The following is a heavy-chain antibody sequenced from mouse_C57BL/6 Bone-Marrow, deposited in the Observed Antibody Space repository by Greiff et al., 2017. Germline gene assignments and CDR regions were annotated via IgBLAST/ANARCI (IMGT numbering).Heavy chain of an antibody. D-gene: IGHD2-4*01. CDR1: GYTFTSYW. CDR3: ARSVFYDYPNAMDY. V-gene: IGHV1-52*01. J-gene: IGHJ4*01. Sequence: VQLQQPGAELVRPGSSVKLSCKASGYTFTSYWMHWVKQRPIQGLEWIGNIDPSDSETHYNQKFKDKATLTVAKSSSTAYMKLSSLTSEDSAVYYCARSVFYDYPNAMDYWGQGTSVTVSS. CDR2: IDPSDSET.